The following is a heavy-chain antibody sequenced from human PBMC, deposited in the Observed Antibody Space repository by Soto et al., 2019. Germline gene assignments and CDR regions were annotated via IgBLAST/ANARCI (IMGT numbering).Heavy chain of an antibody. J-gene: IGHJ6*02. Sequence: ASGKVSCKAAGYSFTSYAIHWGRRDPEKRLEGLGWINAGNGNTKYSQKFQGRVTITRDTSASTAYMELSSLRSEDTAVYYCARGEGYCSGGSCYSYYYYGMDVWGQGTTGTVS. CDR1: GYSFTSYA. CDR2: INAGNGNT. CDR3: ARGEGYCSGGSCYSYYYYGMDV. D-gene: IGHD2-15*01. V-gene: IGHV1-3*01.